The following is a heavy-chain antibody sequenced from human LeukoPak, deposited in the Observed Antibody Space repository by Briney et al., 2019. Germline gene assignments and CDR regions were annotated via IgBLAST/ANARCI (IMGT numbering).Heavy chain of an antibody. CDR2: IKSKTDGGTT. V-gene: IGHV3-15*01. Sequence: GGSLRLSCAASGFTFSNAWMSWVRQAPGKGLEWVGRIKSKTDGGTTDYAAPVKGRFTISRDDSKNTLYLQMNSLKTEDTAVYYCTTTTDIVVVPAADDAFDIWGQGTMVTVPS. CDR3: TTTTDIVVVPAADDAFDI. J-gene: IGHJ3*02. CDR1: GFTFSNAW. D-gene: IGHD2-2*01.